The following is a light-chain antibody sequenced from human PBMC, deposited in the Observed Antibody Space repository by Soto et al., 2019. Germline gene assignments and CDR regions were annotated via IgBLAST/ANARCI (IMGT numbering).Light chain of an antibody. CDR1: QSVSNNY. V-gene: IGKV3-20*01. Sequence: LRTLSLSPGPRSTLSWRSSQSVSNNYLAWYQQKPGQAPRLLIYGASNRATGIPDRFSGSGSGTDFTLTISRLEPEDFAVYYCQQYESSPRTFGQGTKVDIK. CDR3: QQYESSPRT. CDR2: GAS. J-gene: IGKJ1*01.